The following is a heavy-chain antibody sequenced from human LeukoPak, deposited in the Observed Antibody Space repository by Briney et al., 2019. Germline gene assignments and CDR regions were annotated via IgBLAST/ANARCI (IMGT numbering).Heavy chain of an antibody. J-gene: IGHJ4*02. CDR2: IYYSGST. V-gene: IGHV4-59*01. CDR1: GGSISSYY. Sequence: PSETLSLTCSVSGGSISSYYWSWIRQPPGKGLEWIGYIYYSGSTNYNPSLKSRVTISVDTSENQLSLKLSSVTAADTAVYYCARAHSSGWYMDYWGQGTLVTVSS. CDR3: ARAHSSGWYMDY. D-gene: IGHD6-13*01.